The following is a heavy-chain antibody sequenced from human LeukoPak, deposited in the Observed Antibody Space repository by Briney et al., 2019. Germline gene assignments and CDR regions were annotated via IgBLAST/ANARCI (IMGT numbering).Heavy chain of an antibody. J-gene: IGHJ4*02. D-gene: IGHD3-22*01. CDR1: GGSFSGYY. V-gene: IGHV4-34*01. Sequence: SETLSLTCAVYGGSFSGYYWSWIRQPPGKGLEWIGSIYYSGSTYYNPSLKSRVTISVDTSKNQFSLKLSSVTAADTAVYYCARDADYYDSSGYYHFDYWGQGTLVTVSS. CDR2: IYYSGST. CDR3: ARDADYYDSSGYYHFDY.